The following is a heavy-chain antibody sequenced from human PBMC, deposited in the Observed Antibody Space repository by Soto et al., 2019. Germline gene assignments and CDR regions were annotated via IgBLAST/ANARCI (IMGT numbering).Heavy chain of an antibody. D-gene: IGHD3-10*01. J-gene: IGHJ3*02. CDR3: ARGPKYGSLYAFDI. V-gene: IGHV1-18*04. CDR1: GYTFTSYG. CDR2: ISAYNGNT. Sequence: ASVKVSCKVSGYTFTSYGISWVRQAPGQGLEWMGWISAYNGNTNYAQKLQGRVTMTTDTSTSTAYVELRSLRSDDTAVYYCARGPKYGSLYAFDIWGQGTMVTVSS.